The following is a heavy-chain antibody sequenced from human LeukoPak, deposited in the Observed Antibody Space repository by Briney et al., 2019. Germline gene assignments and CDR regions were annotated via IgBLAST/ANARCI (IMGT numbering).Heavy chain of an antibody. V-gene: IGHV3-30*18. CDR2: ISYDGSNK. CDR3: AKGQYYYDSSGYLSY. CDR1: GFTFSSYG. Sequence: PGRSLRLSCAASGFTFSSYGMHWVRQAPGKGLEWVAVISYDGSNKYYADSVKGRFTISRDNSKNTLYLQMNSLRAEDTAVYYCAKGQYYYDSSGYLSYWGQGTLVTVSS. D-gene: IGHD3-22*01. J-gene: IGHJ4*02.